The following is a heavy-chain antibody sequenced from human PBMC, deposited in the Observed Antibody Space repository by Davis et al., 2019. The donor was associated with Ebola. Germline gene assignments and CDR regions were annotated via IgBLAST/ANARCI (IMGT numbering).Heavy chain of an antibody. D-gene: IGHD2-15*01. CDR1: GFTFDDYA. J-gene: IGHJ3*02. Sequence: SLKISCAASGFTFDDYAMHWVRQAPGKGLEWVSGISWNSGSIGYADSMKGRFTISRDNAKNSLFLQMNSLRAEDTAVYYCAAADIVVVVDGTSYPHAFDTWGQGTVVTVSS. CDR3: AAADIVVVVDGTSYPHAFDT. CDR2: ISWNSGSI. V-gene: IGHV3-9*01.